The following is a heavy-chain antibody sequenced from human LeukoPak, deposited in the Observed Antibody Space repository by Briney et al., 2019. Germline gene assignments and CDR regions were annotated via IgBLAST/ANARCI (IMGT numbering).Heavy chain of an antibody. D-gene: IGHD6-13*01. J-gene: IGHJ4*02. CDR2: INHSGST. CDR3: ARRRSGAAADNYSDY. V-gene: IGHV4-34*01. Sequence: PSETLSLTCAVYGGSFSGYYWSWIRQPPGKGLEWIGEINHSGSTNYNPSLKSRVTISVDTSKNQFSLKLSSVTAADTAVYYCARRRSGAAADNYSDYWGQGTLVTVSS. CDR1: GGSFSGYY.